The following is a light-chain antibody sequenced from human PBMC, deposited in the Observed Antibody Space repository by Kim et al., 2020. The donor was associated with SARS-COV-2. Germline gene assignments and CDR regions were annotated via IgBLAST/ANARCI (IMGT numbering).Light chain of an antibody. V-gene: IGLV1-40*01. Sequence: RATISCTGSSSNIGAGYDVHWYQQLPGTAPKLLIYGNSNRPSGVPDRFSGSKSGTSASLAITGLQAEDEADYYCQSYDSSLSGSVFGGGTQLTVL. CDR3: QSYDSSLSGSV. J-gene: IGLJ3*02. CDR2: GNS. CDR1: SSNIGAGYD.